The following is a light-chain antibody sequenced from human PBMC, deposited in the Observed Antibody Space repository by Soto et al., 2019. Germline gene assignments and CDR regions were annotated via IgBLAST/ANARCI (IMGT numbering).Light chain of an antibody. CDR2: DAS. V-gene: IGKV1-33*01. CDR3: QPYDNLPT. CDR1: QSISSY. J-gene: IGKJ4*01. Sequence: DIQMTQSPSSLSASVGDRFTITCRASQSISSYLNWYQQKPGKAPKLLIYDASNLETGVPSRFSGSGSGTDFTFTISSLQPEDIATYYCQPYDNLPTFGGGTKVDIK.